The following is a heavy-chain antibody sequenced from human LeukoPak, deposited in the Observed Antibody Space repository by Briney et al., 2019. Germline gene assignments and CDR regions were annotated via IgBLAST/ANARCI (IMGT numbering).Heavy chain of an antibody. CDR3: AKDRSYGYGEPFDY. CDR1: GFTFSSYA. CDR2: ISGSGDST. Sequence: GGSLRLSCAASGFTFSSYAMSWVRQAPGEGLEWVSGISGSGDSTYYVDSVKGRFTISRDNSKNTLYLQMNSLRAEDTAVYYCAKDRSYGYGEPFDYWGQGTLVTVSS. D-gene: IGHD5-18*01. J-gene: IGHJ4*02. V-gene: IGHV3-23*01.